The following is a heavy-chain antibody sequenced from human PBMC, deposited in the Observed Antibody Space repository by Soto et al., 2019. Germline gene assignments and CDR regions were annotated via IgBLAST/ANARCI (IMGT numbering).Heavy chain of an antibody. CDR2: INPKFGDT. Sequence: QVQLVQSGAEVKEPGDSVRVSCEASGYTFTAYYIHWVRQAPGQGLEWMGWINPKFGDTTHAQDFQGRVSMTRDMSISTVYMELGRLTSDDTAIYYCARNMDYYYGPGSGNGHGFWGQGTTVTVFS. CDR1: GYTFTAYY. D-gene: IGHD3-10*01. V-gene: IGHV1-2*02. CDR3: ARNMDYYYGPGSGNGHGF. J-gene: IGHJ6*02.